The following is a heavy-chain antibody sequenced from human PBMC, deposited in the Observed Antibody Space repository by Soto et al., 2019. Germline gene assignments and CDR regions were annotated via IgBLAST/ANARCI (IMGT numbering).Heavy chain of an antibody. D-gene: IGHD6-13*01. V-gene: IGHV1-18*01. CDR2: ISAYNGNT. J-gene: IGHJ6*03. CDR1: GGTFSSYT. Sequence: ASVKVSCKASGGTFSSYTISWVRQAPGQGLEWMGWISAYNGNTNYAQKLQGRVTMTTDTSTSTAYMELRSLRSDDTAVYYCARKTGYSSSWSPNYYYYYMDVWGKGTTVTVSS. CDR3: ARKTGYSSSWSPNYYYYYMDV.